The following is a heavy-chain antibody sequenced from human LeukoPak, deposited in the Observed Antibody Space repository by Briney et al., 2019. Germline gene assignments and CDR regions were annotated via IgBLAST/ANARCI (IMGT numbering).Heavy chain of an antibody. Sequence: SETLSLTCAVYGGSFSGYYWSWIRQPPGKGLEWIGEINHSGSTNYNPSLKSRVTISVDTSKNQFSLKLSSVTAADTAVYYCARGPWDIVVVVAATGWFDPWGQGILVTVSS. V-gene: IGHV4-34*01. CDR3: ARGPWDIVVVVAATGWFDP. J-gene: IGHJ5*02. CDR2: INHSGST. CDR1: GGSFSGYY. D-gene: IGHD2-15*01.